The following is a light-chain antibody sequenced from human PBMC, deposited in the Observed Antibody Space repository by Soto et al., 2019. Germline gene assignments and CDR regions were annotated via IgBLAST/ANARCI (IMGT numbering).Light chain of an antibody. CDR3: SAYTARSTLV. V-gene: IGLV2-14*01. CDR1: MRDVGAYNL. J-gene: IGLJ2*01. CDR2: EVR. Sequence: QSSLTPPASVSGSAGQSITISCSGTMRDVGAYNLVSWYQQHPGTAPKLIIYEVRNRPSGISSRFSGSRSGNTASLTISGLQSEDEGDYYGSAYTARSTLVVGRGTKVTVL.